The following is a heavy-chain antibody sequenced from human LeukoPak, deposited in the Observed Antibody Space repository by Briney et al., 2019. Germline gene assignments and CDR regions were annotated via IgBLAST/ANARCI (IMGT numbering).Heavy chain of an antibody. CDR3: ARAIWPDY. V-gene: IGHV4-59*01. J-gene: IGHJ4*02. CDR2: IYYSGST. D-gene: IGHD2-21*01. CDR1: GGSISSYY. Sequence: PSETPSLTCTVSGGSISSYYWSWIRQPPGKGLEWIGYIYYSGSTNYNPSLKSRVTISVDTSKNQFSLKLSSVTAADTAVYYCARAIWPDYWGQGTLVTVSS.